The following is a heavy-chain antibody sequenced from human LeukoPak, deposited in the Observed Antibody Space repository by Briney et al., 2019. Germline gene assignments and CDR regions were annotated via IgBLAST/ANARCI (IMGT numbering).Heavy chain of an antibody. D-gene: IGHD6-19*01. CDR1: GGSISSYY. J-gene: IGHJ3*02. Sequence: SSETLSLTCTVSGGSISSYYWSWIRQPPGKGLEWIGYIYYSGSTNYNPSLESRVTISVDTSKNQFSLKLSSVTAADTAVYYCARDRYSSGWYDAFDIWGQGTMVTVSS. CDR3: ARDRYSSGWYDAFDI. V-gene: IGHV4-59*01. CDR2: IYYSGST.